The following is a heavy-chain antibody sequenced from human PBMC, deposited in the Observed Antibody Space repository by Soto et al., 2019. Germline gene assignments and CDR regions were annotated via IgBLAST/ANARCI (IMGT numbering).Heavy chain of an antibody. CDR1: GFTFSSYG. Sequence: GGSLRLSCAASGFTFSSYGMHWVRQAPGKGLEWVAVIWYDGSNKYYADSVKGRFTISRDNSENTLYLQMNSLRAEDTAVYYCARDRAPRNRDYGPYFDYWGQGTLVTVSS. CDR3: ARDRAPRNRDYGPYFDY. V-gene: IGHV3-33*01. CDR2: IWYDGSNK. D-gene: IGHD4-17*01. J-gene: IGHJ4*02.